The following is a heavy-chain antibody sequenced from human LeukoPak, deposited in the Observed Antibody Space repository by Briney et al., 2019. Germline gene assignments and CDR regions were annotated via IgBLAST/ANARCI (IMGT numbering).Heavy chain of an antibody. CDR1: GFTISSSY. J-gene: IGHJ4*02. CDR2: IFSGGRT. V-gene: IGHV3-53*01. D-gene: IGHD3-16*02. CDR3: ARGPDYVWGSYRHN. Sequence: PGGSLRLSCAASGFTISSSYMSWVRQAPGKGLEGVSVIFSGGRTNYEDSVKGRFTISRDSSKNTLYLQMDSLRGEDTAVYYGARGPDYVWGSYRHNWGQGTLVTVSS.